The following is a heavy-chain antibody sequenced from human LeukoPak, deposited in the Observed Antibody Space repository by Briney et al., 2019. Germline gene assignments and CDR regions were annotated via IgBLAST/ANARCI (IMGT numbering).Heavy chain of an antibody. CDR2: ISGSGGST. CDR3: AKDLQWLVARFVY. CDR1: GFTFSSYA. J-gene: IGHJ4*02. D-gene: IGHD6-19*01. Sequence: TGGSLRLSCAASGFTFSSYAMSWVRQAPGKGLEWVSAISGSGGSTYYADSVKGRFTISRDNSKNTLYLQMNSLRAEDTAVYYCAKDLQWLVARFVYWGQGTLVTVSS. V-gene: IGHV3-23*01.